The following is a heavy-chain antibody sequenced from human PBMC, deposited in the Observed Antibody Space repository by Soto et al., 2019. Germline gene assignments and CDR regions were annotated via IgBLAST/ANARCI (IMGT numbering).Heavy chain of an antibody. CDR1: GYTFTTYD. CDR3: ARGPISRDSSSSGVYYYYMDV. Sequence: GASVKVSCKASGYTFTTYDITWVRQATGQGLEWMGWMNPNSGNTGYAEKFQGRVTMTRNTAISTAYTELSSLRSEDTAVYYCARGPISRDSSSSGVYYYYMDVWGTGTTVTVSS. D-gene: IGHD6-6*01. CDR2: MNPNSGNT. J-gene: IGHJ6*03. V-gene: IGHV1-8*01.